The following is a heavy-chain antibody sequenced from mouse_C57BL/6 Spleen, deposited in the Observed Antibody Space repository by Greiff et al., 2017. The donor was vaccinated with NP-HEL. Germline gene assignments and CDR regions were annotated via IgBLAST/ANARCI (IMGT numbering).Heavy chain of an antibody. J-gene: IGHJ4*01. Sequence: EVKLVESGGGLVKPGGSLKLSCAASGFTFSDYGMHWVRQAPEKGLEWVAYISSGSSTIYYADTVKGRFTISRDSAKNTLFLQMTSLRSEDTAMYYCARRIYYYGSSYVKGAMDYWGQGTSVTVSS. V-gene: IGHV5-17*01. CDR1: GFTFSDYG. D-gene: IGHD1-1*01. CDR2: ISSGSSTI. CDR3: ARRIYYYGSSYVKGAMDY.